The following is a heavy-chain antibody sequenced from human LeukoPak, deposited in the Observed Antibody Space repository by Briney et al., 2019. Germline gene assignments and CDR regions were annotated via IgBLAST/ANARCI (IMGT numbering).Heavy chain of an antibody. V-gene: IGHV4-59*01. J-gene: IGHJ4*02. D-gene: IGHD5-18*01. CDR2: IYYSGST. CDR3: ARVSPGYSYGYYFDY. CDR1: GGSISLYY. Sequence: SETLSLTCTVSGGSISLYYWSWIRQPPGKGLEWIGYIYYSGSTNYNPSLKSRVTISVDKSKNQFSLKLSSVTAADTDVYYCARVSPGYSYGYYFDYSGQGTLVTVSS.